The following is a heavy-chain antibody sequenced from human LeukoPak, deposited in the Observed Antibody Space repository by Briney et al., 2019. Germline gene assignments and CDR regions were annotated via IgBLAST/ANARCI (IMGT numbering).Heavy chain of an antibody. V-gene: IGHV4-39*07. CDR3: ARGGITIFGVVIRPFDY. D-gene: IGHD3-3*01. Sequence: SETLSLTCTVSGGSISSSSYYSGWIRQPPGKWLEWLGSIYYSGSTYYNPSLKSRVTISVDTSKNQFSLKLSSVTAADTAVYYCARGGITIFGVVIRPFDYWGQGTLVTVSS. CDR2: IYYSGST. CDR1: GGSISSSSYY. J-gene: IGHJ4*02.